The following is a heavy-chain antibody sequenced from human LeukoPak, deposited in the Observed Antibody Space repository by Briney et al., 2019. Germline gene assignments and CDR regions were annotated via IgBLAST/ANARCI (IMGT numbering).Heavy chain of an antibody. Sequence: SETLSLTCAVYGXSFSGYYWSWIRQPPGKGLEWIGEINHSGSTNYNPSLKSRVTISVDTSKNQFSLKLSSVTAADTAVYYCARSPLWAGTYYFDYWGQGTLVTVSS. CDR3: ARSPLWAGTYYFDY. V-gene: IGHV4-34*01. CDR1: GXSFSGYY. J-gene: IGHJ4*02. CDR2: INHSGST. D-gene: IGHD6-19*01.